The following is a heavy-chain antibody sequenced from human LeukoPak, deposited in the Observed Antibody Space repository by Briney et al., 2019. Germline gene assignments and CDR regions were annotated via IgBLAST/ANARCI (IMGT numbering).Heavy chain of an antibody. CDR1: GFTFSSYS. J-gene: IGHJ4*02. CDR3: ASTPPADSSGYWDDY. V-gene: IGHV3-48*02. CDR2: ISSSSSTI. D-gene: IGHD3-22*01. Sequence: PGGSLRLSCAASGFTFSSYSMNWVRQAPGKGLEWVSYISSSSSTIYYADSVKGRFTISRDNAKNSLYLQMNSLRDQDTAVYYCASTPPADSSGYWDDYWGQGTLVTVSS.